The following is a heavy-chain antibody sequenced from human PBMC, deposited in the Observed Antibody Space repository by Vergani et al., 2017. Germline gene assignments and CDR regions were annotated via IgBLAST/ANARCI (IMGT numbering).Heavy chain of an antibody. V-gene: IGHV3-30*02. Sequence: QVQLVESGGGVVQRGGSLRLSCPTSEFTLSNYDMQWIRQGQGKGLYFVAFIQFDGSNQYYADSVKGRFTLSRDFSKNTLYLQMNSLRTDDTATYYCAKHFRGWGIDYWGQGTQVIVSS. CDR3: AKHFRGWGIDY. J-gene: IGHJ4*02. D-gene: IGHD3-16*01. CDR2: IQFDGSNQ. CDR1: EFTLSNYD.